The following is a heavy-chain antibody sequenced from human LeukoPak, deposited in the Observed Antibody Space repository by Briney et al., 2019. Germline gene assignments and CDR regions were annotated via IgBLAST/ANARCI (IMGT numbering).Heavy chain of an antibody. J-gene: IGHJ4*02. CDR1: GETFIHNF. CDR3: ARAMPYFYGSIAVPGTIDY. Sequence: SETLSLTCAVYGETFIHNFWTWIRQPPGKGLEWIGQVNHSGSTYYNPSLKSRVTILVDTSKNQFSLKLTSVTAADTAVYYCARAMPYFYGSIAVPGTIDYWGQGILVTVSS. CDR2: VNHSGST. D-gene: IGHD6-19*01. V-gene: IGHV4-34*01.